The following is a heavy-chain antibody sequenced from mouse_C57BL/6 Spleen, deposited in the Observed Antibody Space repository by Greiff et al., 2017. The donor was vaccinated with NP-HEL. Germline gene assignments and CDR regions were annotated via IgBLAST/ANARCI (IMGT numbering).Heavy chain of an antibody. Sequence: QVQLKESGAELVRPGASVTLSCKASGYTFTDYEMHWVKQTPVHGLEWIGAIDPETGGTAYNQKFKGKAILTADKSSSTAYMELRSLTSEDSAVYYCTRDYDYDEDWYFDVWGTGTTVTVSS. J-gene: IGHJ1*03. D-gene: IGHD2-4*01. V-gene: IGHV1-15*01. CDR2: IDPETGGT. CDR1: GYTFTDYE. CDR3: TRDYDYDEDWYFDV.